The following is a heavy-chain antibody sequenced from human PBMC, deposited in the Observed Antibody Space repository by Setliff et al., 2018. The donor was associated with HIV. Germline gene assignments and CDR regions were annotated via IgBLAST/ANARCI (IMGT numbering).Heavy chain of an antibody. J-gene: IGHJ4*02. CDR2: IYTSGST. CDR1: GGSISSGSYY. Sequence: LSLTCTVSGGSISSGSYYWSWIRQPAGKGLEWIGHIYTSGSTNYNPSLKSRVTISVDTSKNQFSLKLSSVTAADTAVYYCARESPLTIYYYDRSYPDYWGQGTLVTVSS. CDR3: ARESPLTIYYYDRSYPDY. V-gene: IGHV4-61*09. D-gene: IGHD3-22*01.